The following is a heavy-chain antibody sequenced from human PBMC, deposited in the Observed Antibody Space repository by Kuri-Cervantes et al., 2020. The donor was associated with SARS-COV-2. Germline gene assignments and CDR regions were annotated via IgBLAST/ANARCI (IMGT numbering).Heavy chain of an antibody. CDR1: GFTFSSYA. CDR3: ARGRIVVPAGKLRRDMKIDH. Sequence: GESLKISCAASGFTFSSYAIHWVRQAPGKGLEWVAVISYEGSNKYYADSVKGRFTISRDNSKNTLYLQMNSLRVEDTAVYYCARGRIVVPAGKLRRDMKIDHWGQGTLVTVSS. V-gene: IGHV3-30*04. CDR2: ISYEGSNK. J-gene: IGHJ4*02. D-gene: IGHD2-2*01.